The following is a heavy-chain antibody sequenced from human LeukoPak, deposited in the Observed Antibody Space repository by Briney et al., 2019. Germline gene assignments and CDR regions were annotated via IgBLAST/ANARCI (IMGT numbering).Heavy chain of an antibody. CDR3: ARDVGYFGSGSYSLSWFDP. D-gene: IGHD3-10*01. CDR2: LYYTGST. J-gene: IGHJ5*02. V-gene: IGHV4-39*07. CDR1: GASITSSAYY. Sequence: SETLSLTCTVSGASITSSAYYWGWIRQPPGEGLEWIGSLYYTGSTYYNPSLKSRVSISVDTSKTHFSLRLYSVTAADTAVYFCARDVGYFGSGSYSLSWFDPWGQGTLVTVSS.